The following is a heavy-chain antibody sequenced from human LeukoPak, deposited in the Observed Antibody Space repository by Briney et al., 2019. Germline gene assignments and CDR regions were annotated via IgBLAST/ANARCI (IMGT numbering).Heavy chain of an antibody. V-gene: IGHV3-23*01. CDR2: ISGSGGST. D-gene: IGHD4-17*01. Sequence: GGSLRLSCAASGFTFSSYAMSWVRQAPGKGLEWVSAISGSGGSTYYADSVKGRFTISRDSSKNTLYLQMNSLRAEDTAVYYCAKDPSMTTILYFDYWGQGTLVTVSS. CDR1: GFTFSSYA. CDR3: AKDPSMTTILYFDY. J-gene: IGHJ4*02.